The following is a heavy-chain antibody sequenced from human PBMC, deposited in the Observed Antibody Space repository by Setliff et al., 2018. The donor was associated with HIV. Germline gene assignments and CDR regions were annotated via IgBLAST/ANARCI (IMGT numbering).Heavy chain of an antibody. D-gene: IGHD6-19*01. J-gene: IGHJ5*02. CDR3: AASSAAISVADL. CDR1: GGSVSSGSYY. V-gene: IGHV4-61*01. CDR2: IYYSGST. Sequence: SETLSLTCTVSGGSVSSGSYYWSWIRQPPGKGLEWIGYIYYSGSTKHNPSLKSRVTMSVDTPKKQFSLRLSSVTAADTAVYYCAASSAAISVADLWGQGTLVTVSS.